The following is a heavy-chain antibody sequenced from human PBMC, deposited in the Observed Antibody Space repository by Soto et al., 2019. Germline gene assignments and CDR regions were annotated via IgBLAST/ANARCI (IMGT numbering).Heavy chain of an antibody. CDR3: ARDEQANPGY. Sequence: PGGSLRLSCAASGFSLSNYGMHCVRQAPRKGQEWVAVIWYDRSNKYYADSVKGRFTSSRDNSKNTLYLQMNSQRAEDTAVYYSARDEQANPGYCGRGTLDTVSS. D-gene: IGHD6-13*01. J-gene: IGHJ4*02. V-gene: IGHV3-33*01. CDR2: IWYDRSNK. CDR1: GFSLSNYG.